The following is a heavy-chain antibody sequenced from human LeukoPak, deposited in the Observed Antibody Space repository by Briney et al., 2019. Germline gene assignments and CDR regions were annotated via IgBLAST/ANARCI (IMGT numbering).Heavy chain of an antibody. CDR2: IKQDGSEK. J-gene: IGHJ4*02. CDR1: GFTFSSYW. D-gene: IGHD5-18*01. Sequence: GGSLRLSCAASGFTFSSYWMSWVRQAPGKGLEWVANIKQDGSEKYYVDSVKGRFTISRDNAKNSLYLQMNSLRAEDTAVYYRARARGYSYGYVFDYWGQGTLVTVSS. V-gene: IGHV3-7*01. CDR3: ARARGYSYGYVFDY.